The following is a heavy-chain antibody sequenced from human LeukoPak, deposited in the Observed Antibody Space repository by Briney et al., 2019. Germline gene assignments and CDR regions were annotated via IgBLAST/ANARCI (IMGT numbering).Heavy chain of an antibody. CDR3: ARSGSSTHY. V-gene: IGHV4-39*01. D-gene: IGHD6-6*01. CDR1: GGSISSSSYY. Sequence: SETLSLTCTVSGGSISSSSYYWGWIRQPPGKGLEWIGSIYYSGSTYYNPSLKSRVTISVDTSKNQFSLKLSSVTAADTAVYYCARSGSSTHYWGQGTLGTVSS. CDR2: IYYSGST. J-gene: IGHJ4*02.